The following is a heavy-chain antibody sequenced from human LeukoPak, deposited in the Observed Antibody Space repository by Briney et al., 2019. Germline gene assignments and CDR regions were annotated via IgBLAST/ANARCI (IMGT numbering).Heavy chain of an antibody. V-gene: IGHV4-59*01. CDR2: IYYSGST. Sequence: SETLSLTCTVSGGSISSYYWSWIRQPPGKGLEWIGYIYYSGSTNYNPSLKSRVTISVDTSKNQFSLKLSSVTAADTAVYYCARSNEVLLWFGELLGWFDPWGQGTLVTVSS. CDR1: GGSISSYY. J-gene: IGHJ5*02. CDR3: ARSNEVLLWFGELLGWFDP. D-gene: IGHD3-10*01.